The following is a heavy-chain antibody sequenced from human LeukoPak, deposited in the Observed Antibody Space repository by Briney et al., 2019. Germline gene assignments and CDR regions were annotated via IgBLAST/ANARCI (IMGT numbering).Heavy chain of an antibody. CDR2: IYYSGGT. CDR1: GGSISSGGYY. J-gene: IGHJ6*02. D-gene: IGHD2-15*01. V-gene: IGHV4-31*03. Sequence: SETLSLTCTVSGGSISSGGYYWSWIRQHPGKGLEWIGYIYYSGGTYYNPSLKSRVTISVDTSKNQFSLKLSSVTAADTAVYYCAGLRVARYYYGMDVWGQGTTVTVSS. CDR3: AGLRVARYYYGMDV.